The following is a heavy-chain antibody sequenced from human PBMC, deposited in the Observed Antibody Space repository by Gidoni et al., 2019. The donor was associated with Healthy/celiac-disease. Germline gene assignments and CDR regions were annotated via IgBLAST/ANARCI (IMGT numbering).Heavy chain of an antibody. Sequence: EVQLVESGGGLVKPGGSLRLSCAASGFTFSSYSMNWVRQAPGKGLEWVSSIRSSSSYIYYADSVKGRFTISRDNAKNSLYLQMNSLRAEDTAVYYCAREEIAAAGHDAFDIWGQGTMVTVSS. V-gene: IGHV3-21*01. D-gene: IGHD6-13*01. CDR3: AREEIAAAGHDAFDI. J-gene: IGHJ3*02. CDR2: IRSSSSYI. CDR1: GFTFSSYS.